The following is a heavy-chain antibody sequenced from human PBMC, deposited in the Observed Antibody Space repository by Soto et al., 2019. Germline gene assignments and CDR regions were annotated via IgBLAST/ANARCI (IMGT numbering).Heavy chain of an antibody. CDR2: ISSSSSYI. Sequence: VGSLRLSCAASGFTFSSYSMNWVRQAPGKGPEWVSSISSSSSYIYYADSVKGRFTISRDNAKNSLYLQMNSLRAEDTAVYYCVVLGSQVYYYYGMDVWGQGTTVTVSS. V-gene: IGHV3-21*01. CDR3: VVLGSQVYYYYGMDV. J-gene: IGHJ6*02. D-gene: IGHD3-16*01. CDR1: GFTFSSYS.